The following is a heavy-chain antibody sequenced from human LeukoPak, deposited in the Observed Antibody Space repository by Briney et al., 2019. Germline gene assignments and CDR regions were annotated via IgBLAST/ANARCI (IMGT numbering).Heavy chain of an antibody. CDR1: GFTFSSYA. Sequence: GGSLRLSCAASGFTFSSYAMTWVRQAPGKGLEWVSGISYSGGTKYYADSVKGRFTISRDNSKNTLYLQMSSLRAEDTAVYYCARGRVLANWGQGTLVTVSS. J-gene: IGHJ4*02. V-gene: IGHV3-23*01. CDR3: ARGRVLAN. CDR2: ISYSGGTK.